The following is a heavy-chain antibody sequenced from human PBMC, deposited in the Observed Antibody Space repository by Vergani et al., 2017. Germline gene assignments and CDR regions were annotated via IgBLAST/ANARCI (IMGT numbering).Heavy chain of an antibody. CDR2: IYDSGDT. D-gene: IGHD2-21*01. CDR1: GDSMNTYY. J-gene: IGHJ4*02. Sequence: QVQLLESGPGLLKPSETLSLTCSVSGDSMNTYYWTWIRQPPGKGLEWIGYIYDSGDTKYNPSLKSRVTMSLDTSKNQFSLNLYSVTAADTAVYYCARGALWWLRQIDSWGQGTLVTVSS. CDR3: ARGALWWLRQIDS. V-gene: IGHV4-59*01.